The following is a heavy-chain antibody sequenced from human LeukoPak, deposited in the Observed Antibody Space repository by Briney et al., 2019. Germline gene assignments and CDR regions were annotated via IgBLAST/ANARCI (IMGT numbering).Heavy chain of an antibody. CDR2: FFYTGRT. CDR3: ASSPGSSTSWYHFDN. J-gene: IGHJ4*02. CDR1: GGSVSSSNHH. Sequence: PSETLSLTCNVSGGSVSSSNHHWAWIRQSPGMGLEWVGTFFYTGRTSQNPDPSLKGRVTLSVDPSRNQFSLQLRSLTAADTAIFYCASSPGSSTSWYHFDNWGQGTLVTVSS. V-gene: IGHV4-39*01. D-gene: IGHD6-13*01.